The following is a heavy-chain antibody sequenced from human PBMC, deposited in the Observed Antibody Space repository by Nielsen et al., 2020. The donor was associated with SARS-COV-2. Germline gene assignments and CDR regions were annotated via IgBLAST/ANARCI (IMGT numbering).Heavy chain of an antibody. J-gene: IGHJ4*02. D-gene: IGHD5-24*01. V-gene: IGHV3-30*02. CDR3: AKDLQDGYNSADIDY. CDR2: IWYDGSNK. Sequence: GGSLRLSCAASGFTFSSYGMHWVRQAPGKGLEWVAVIWYDGSNKYYADSVKGRFTISRDNSKNTLYLQMNSLRAEGTAVYYCAKDLQDGYNSADIDYWGQGTLVTVSS. CDR1: GFTFSSYG.